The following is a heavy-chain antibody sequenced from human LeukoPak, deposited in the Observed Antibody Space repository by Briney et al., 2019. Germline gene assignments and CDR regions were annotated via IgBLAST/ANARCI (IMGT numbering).Heavy chain of an antibody. J-gene: IGHJ4*02. CDR3: ARFKGSVPPSSFAS. V-gene: IGHV4-59*08. CDR1: GRSIKYYH. CDR2: IYYTGST. Sequence: PSETLSLTCTVSGRSIKYYHWGWIRQPPEKGLDYVAHIYYTGSTNYNPSLKGRVTISVDTSNNQFSLNLTSVTDADTAVHSCARFKGSVPPSSFASWGQGTLVTVSS.